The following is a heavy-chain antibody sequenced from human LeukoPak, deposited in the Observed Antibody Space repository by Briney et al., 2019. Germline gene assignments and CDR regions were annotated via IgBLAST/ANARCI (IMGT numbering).Heavy chain of an antibody. CDR3: ARVGPMVRGVFWVNYYYGMDV. Sequence: PSESLSLTCDVYGGSFSGYYWSWVRQPPGKGLEWIGEINHSRSTNYNPSLKSRVTISVDTSKSQFSLKLSSVTAADTAVYYCARVGPMVRGVFWVNYYYGMDVWGQGTTVTVSS. CDR1: GGSFSGYY. V-gene: IGHV4-34*01. J-gene: IGHJ6*02. D-gene: IGHD3-10*01. CDR2: INHSRST.